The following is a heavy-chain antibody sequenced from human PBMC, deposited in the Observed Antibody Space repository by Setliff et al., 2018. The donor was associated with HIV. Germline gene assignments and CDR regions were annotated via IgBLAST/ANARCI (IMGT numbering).Heavy chain of an antibody. J-gene: IGHJ2*01. V-gene: IGHV4-34*01. D-gene: IGHD7-27*01. CDR2: INHGGST. CDR3: AREFYPGAHYYCYFDL. Sequence: PSETLSLTCAVYGGSFSGYYWSWIRQPPGKGLEWIGEINHGGSTNYNPYLKSRVTISVDTSKNQYTLTPSSVTAADTAVYYSAREFYPGAHYYCYFDLWGRGTLVTVSS. CDR1: GGSFSGYY.